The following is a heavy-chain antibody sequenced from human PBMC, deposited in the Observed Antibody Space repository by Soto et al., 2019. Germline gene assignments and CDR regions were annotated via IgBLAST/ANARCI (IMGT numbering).Heavy chain of an antibody. J-gene: IGHJ1*01. Sequence: PGGSLRLSCAASGFTFSSYAMSWVRQAPGKGLEWVSAISGSGGSTYYADSVKGRFTISRDNSKNTLYLQMNSLRAEDTAVYYCAILLNRYCSGGSCHYFQHWGQGTLVTVSS. D-gene: IGHD2-15*01. CDR2: ISGSGGST. V-gene: IGHV3-23*01. CDR3: AILLNRYCSGGSCHYFQH. CDR1: GFTFSSYA.